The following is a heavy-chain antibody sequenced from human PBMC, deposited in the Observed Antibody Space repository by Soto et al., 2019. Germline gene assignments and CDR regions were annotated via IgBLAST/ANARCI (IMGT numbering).Heavy chain of an antibody. CDR1: AGTFSSYA. D-gene: IGHD2-15*01. CDR2: IIPMFGTA. CDR3: ARRCVAADIVDF. Sequence: QVQLVQSGAEVKKPGSSVKVSCKASAGTFSSYAISWVRQAPGQGLEWVGGIIPMFGTANYAQKFQGRVTITAEKSTNTAYMELSGLRSEDTAVYYCARRCVAADIVDFWGQGTLVTVSS. J-gene: IGHJ4*02. V-gene: IGHV1-69*06.